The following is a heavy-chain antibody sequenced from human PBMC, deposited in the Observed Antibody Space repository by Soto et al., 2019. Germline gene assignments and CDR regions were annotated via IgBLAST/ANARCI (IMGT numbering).Heavy chain of an antibody. Sequence: PSETLSLTCTVSGGSISSYYWSWIRQPPGKGLEWIGNIHYSGSTNYNPSLNSRVTISVDTSKNQFSLKLSSVTAADTAVYYCARDIGVIYYYGMDVWGQGTTVTVSS. V-gene: IGHV4-59*08. D-gene: IGHD2-21*01. CDR1: GGSISSYY. J-gene: IGHJ6*02. CDR3: ARDIGVIYYYGMDV. CDR2: IHYSGST.